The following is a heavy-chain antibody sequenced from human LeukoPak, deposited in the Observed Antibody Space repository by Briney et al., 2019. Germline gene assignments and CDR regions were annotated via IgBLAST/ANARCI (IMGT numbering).Heavy chain of an antibody. D-gene: IGHD2-15*01. CDR3: AIIGYCSGGSCLTFDP. Sequence: ASVKVSCKASGYTFTGYYMHWVRQAPGQGLEWMGRINPNSGGTNYAQKFQGRVTMTRDTSISTAYMELSRLRSDDTAVYYCAIIGYCSGGSCLTFDPWGQGTLVTVSS. V-gene: IGHV1-2*06. CDR2: INPNSGGT. CDR1: GYTFTGYY. J-gene: IGHJ5*02.